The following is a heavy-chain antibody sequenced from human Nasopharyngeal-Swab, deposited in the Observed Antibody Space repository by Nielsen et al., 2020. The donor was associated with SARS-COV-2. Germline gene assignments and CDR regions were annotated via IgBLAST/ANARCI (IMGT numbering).Heavy chain of an antibody. D-gene: IGHD3-22*01. CDR1: GYTFTSYD. Sequence: ASVKVSCKASGYTFTSYDINWVRQATGQGLEWMGWMNPNSGNTGYAQKFQGRVTMTGNTSISTAYMELSSLRSEDTAVYYCARAERGRIVVVITSFYYYYMDVWGKGTTVTVSS. V-gene: IGHV1-8*01. J-gene: IGHJ6*03. CDR2: MNPNSGNT. CDR3: ARAERGRIVVVITSFYYYYMDV.